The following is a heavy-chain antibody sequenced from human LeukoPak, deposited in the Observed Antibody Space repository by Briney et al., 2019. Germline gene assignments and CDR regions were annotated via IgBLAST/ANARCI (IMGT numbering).Heavy chain of an antibody. D-gene: IGHD3-22*01. Sequence: GGSLRLSCAASGFTFSSYWMHWVRQAPGKGLVWVSRINIDGSDRRYADSVKGRFSISRDNAKNTLYLQMNSLRAEDTAVYYCARPRNYYDNSGYSGFDYWGQGTPVTVSS. CDR2: INIDGSDR. V-gene: IGHV3-74*01. CDR3: ARPRNYYDNSGYSGFDY. CDR1: GFTFSSYW. J-gene: IGHJ4*02.